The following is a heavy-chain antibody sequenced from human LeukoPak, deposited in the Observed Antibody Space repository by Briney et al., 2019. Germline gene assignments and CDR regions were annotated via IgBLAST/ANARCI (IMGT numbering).Heavy chain of an antibody. J-gene: IGHJ4*02. CDR3: VRASTTVPNLLDY. V-gene: IGHV3-74*01. CDR1: GXTFSSYW. CDR2: IKGDGSDT. D-gene: IGHD4-17*01. Sequence: QPGGSLRLSFAASGXTFSSYWMHWVRQTPGKGVVWVSRIKGDGSDTLYADSVKGRFTISRDNSKNTLYLQTSSLGADDTAVYYCVRASTTVPNLLDYWGQGALVSVSS.